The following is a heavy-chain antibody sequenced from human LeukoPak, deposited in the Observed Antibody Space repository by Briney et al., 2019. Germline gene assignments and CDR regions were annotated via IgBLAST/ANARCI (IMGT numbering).Heavy chain of an antibody. Sequence: PGTSLRLSCAASGFNLRSYPMHWVRQAPGRGLEWVAVVSYDGSNKKYADSVKGRFTISRDNSKHTLYLQMNSLRAEDTAVYCCTRDYGNGDSFFDYWGQGTLVTVSS. V-gene: IGHV3-30-3*01. CDR2: VSYDGSNK. D-gene: IGHD4-17*01. CDR3: TRDYGNGDSFFDY. J-gene: IGHJ4*02. CDR1: GFNLRSYP.